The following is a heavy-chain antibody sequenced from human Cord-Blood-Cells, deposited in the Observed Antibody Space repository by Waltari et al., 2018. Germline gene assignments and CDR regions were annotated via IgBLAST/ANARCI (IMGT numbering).Heavy chain of an antibody. Sequence: EVQLVESGGGLVQPGGSLRLSCAASGFTVSSNYMSWVRQAPGKGLEWVSVIYSGGSTYDADSGKGRFTISGDNSKNTLYLQMNSLRAEYTAVYYCARENRDYYDSSGLDYWGQGTLVTVSS. D-gene: IGHD3-22*01. V-gene: IGHV3-66*01. CDR3: ARENRDYYDSSGLDY. CDR2: IYSGGST. CDR1: GFTVSSNY. J-gene: IGHJ4*02.